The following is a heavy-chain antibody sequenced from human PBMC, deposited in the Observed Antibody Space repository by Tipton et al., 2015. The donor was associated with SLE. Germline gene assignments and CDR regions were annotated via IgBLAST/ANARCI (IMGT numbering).Heavy chain of an antibody. V-gene: IGHV5-51*01. Sequence: VQLVQSGAEVKKPGESLKISCKVSGYIFTTYYIAWVRQMPGKGLEWMGLIYPGDSDSDIRYSPSFQGQVTISADKSISTVYLQWSSLKASDTAIYYCARPSGSDARGWLYFDYWGQGTLLTVSS. CDR1: GYIFTTYY. D-gene: IGHD6-19*01. J-gene: IGHJ4*02. CDR3: ARPSGSDARGWLYFDY. CDR2: IYPGDSDSDI.